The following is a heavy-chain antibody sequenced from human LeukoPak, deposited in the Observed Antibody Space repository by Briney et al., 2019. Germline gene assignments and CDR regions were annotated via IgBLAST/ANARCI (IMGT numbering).Heavy chain of an antibody. V-gene: IGHV4-30-2*01. Sequence: SQTLSLTCTVSGDSISSGGYYWSWIRQPTGKGLEWIGYIHQSGSTYYNPSLKSRVTISVDRSKNQFSLKLSSVTAADTAVYYCARAQIVNSAGELLRGPIDXGQGXXXXVXS. CDR3: ARAQIVNSAGELLRGPID. D-gene: IGHD1-26*01. CDR2: IHQSGST. J-gene: IGHJ1*01. CDR1: GDSISSGGYY.